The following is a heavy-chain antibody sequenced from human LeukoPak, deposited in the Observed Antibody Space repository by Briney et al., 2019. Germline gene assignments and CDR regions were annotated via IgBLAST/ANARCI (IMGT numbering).Heavy chain of an antibody. J-gene: IGHJ4*02. D-gene: IGHD5-12*01. V-gene: IGHV1-2*02. CDR1: GYTFTGYY. CDR2: INPNSGST. Sequence: ASVKVSCKASGYTFTGYYMHWVRQAPGQGLKWMGWINPNSGSTNYAQKFQGRVTMTRDTSISTAYMELSRLRSDDTAVYYCARSGYSGYDSGGYWGQGTLVTVSS. CDR3: ARSGYSGYDSGGY.